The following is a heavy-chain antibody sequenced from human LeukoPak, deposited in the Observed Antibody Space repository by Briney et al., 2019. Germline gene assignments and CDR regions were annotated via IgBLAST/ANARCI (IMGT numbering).Heavy chain of an antibody. J-gene: IGHJ4*02. CDR3: ARADGPFPDY. CDR2: INHSGST. V-gene: IGHV4-34*01. D-gene: IGHD5-24*01. CDR1: GGSFSGYY. Sequence: SETLSLTCAVYGGSFSGYYWSWIRQPPGKGLEWIGEINHSGSTNYNPPLKSRVTISVDTSRNQFSLKLSSVTAADTAVYYCARADGPFPDYWGQGTLVTVSS.